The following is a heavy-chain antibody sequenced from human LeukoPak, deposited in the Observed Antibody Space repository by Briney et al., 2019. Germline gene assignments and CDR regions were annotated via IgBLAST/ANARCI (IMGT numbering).Heavy chain of an antibody. V-gene: IGHV1-2*06. CDR2: INPNSGGT. CDR3: ARATGKDILTGRKLDN. Sequence: ASVKVSCKASGYTFTGYYMHWVRQAPGQGLEWMGRINPNSGGTNYAQKFQGRVTMTRDTSISTAYMELSRLRSDDTAVYYCARATGKDILTGRKLDNWGQGTLVTVSS. D-gene: IGHD3-9*01. J-gene: IGHJ4*02. CDR1: GYTFTGYY.